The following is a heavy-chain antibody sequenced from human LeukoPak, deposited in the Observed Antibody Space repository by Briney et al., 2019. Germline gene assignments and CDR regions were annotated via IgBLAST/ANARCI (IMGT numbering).Heavy chain of an antibody. V-gene: IGHV1-24*01. Sequence: ASVKVSCKVSGYSLSELSRHWVRQAPGKGLEWMGGFDSEDPETIYAQKFQGRVTMTEDTATDTAYLELGSLRSEDTAVYYCAISGNDAFDVWGQGTMVTVSS. CDR3: AISGNDAFDV. D-gene: IGHD2-15*01. CDR2: FDSEDPET. J-gene: IGHJ3*01. CDR1: GYSLSELS.